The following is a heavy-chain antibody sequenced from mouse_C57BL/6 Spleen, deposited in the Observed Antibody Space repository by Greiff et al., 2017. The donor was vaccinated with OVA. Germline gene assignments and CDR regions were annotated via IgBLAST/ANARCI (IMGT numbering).Heavy chain of an antibody. CDR3: ARGDYGSSYEAMDY. Sequence: EVQLQQSGPELVKPGASVKISCKASGYSFTGYYMNWVKQSPEKSLEWIGEINPSTGGTTYNQKLKAKATLTVDKSSSTAYMQLKSLPSEDSAVYYCARGDYGSSYEAMDYWGQGTSVTVSS. D-gene: IGHD1-1*01. J-gene: IGHJ4*01. CDR1: GYSFTGYY. V-gene: IGHV1-42*01. CDR2: INPSTGGT.